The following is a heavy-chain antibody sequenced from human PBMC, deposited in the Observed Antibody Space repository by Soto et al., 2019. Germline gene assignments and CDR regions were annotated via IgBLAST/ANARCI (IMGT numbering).Heavy chain of an antibody. CDR3: VKASTAEYWYYYNGEDV. Sequence: PGGSLRLSCSASGFTFNKYAMHWGRQAPGTGLQYVSGISDTGGSTFHADSVKGRFTISRDDSKDTLFLQMSSLRAEDTVVYYCVKASTAEYWYYYNGEDVWGHGTTVTVSS. D-gene: IGHD2-8*01. CDR2: ISDTGGST. V-gene: IGHV3-64D*06. CDR1: GFTFNKYA. J-gene: IGHJ6*02.